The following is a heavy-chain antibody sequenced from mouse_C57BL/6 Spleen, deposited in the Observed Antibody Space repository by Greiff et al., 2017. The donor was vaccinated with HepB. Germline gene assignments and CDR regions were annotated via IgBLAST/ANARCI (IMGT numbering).Heavy chain of an antibody. J-gene: IGHJ4*01. Sequence: VQLQQPGAELVMPGASVKLSCKASGYTFTSYWMHWVKQRPGQGLEWIGEIEPSDSYTNYNQKFKGKSTLTVDKSSSTAYMQLSSLTSEDSAVYYCARRGYGNYAMDYWGQGTSVTVSS. CDR1: GYTFTSYW. CDR3: ARRGYGNYAMDY. D-gene: IGHD2-14*01. V-gene: IGHV1-69*01. CDR2: IEPSDSYT.